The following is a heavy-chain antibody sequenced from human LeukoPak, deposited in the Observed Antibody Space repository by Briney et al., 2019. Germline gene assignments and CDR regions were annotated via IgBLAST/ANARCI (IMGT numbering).Heavy chain of an antibody. Sequence: AGGSLRLSCAASGFTFSSYAMSWVRQAPGKGLEWVANIKQDGSEKYYVDSVKGRFTISRDNAKNSLHLQMNSLRAEDTAVYYCARDKWPYGDYLFDYWGQGTLVTVSS. CDR3: ARDKWPYGDYLFDY. V-gene: IGHV3-7*01. J-gene: IGHJ4*02. D-gene: IGHD4-17*01. CDR1: GFTFSSYA. CDR2: IKQDGSEK.